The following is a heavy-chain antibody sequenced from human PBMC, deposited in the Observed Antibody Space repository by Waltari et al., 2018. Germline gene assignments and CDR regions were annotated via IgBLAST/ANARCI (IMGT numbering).Heavy chain of an antibody. J-gene: IGHJ3*02. CDR2: INHSGST. D-gene: IGHD4-17*01. Sequence: QVQLQQWGAGLLKPSETLSLTCAVYGGSFSGYYWSWIRQPPGKGLDWIGEINHSGSTNYNPSLKSRVTISVDTSKNQFSLKLSSVTAADTAVYYCARLRLRSNAFDIWGQGTMVTVSS. CDR3: ARLRLRSNAFDI. CDR1: GGSFSGYY. V-gene: IGHV4-34*01.